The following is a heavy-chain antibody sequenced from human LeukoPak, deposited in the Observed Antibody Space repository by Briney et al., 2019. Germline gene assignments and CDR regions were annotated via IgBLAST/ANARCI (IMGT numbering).Heavy chain of an antibody. J-gene: IGHJ2*01. CDR3: ARGPNYGDSFPNWYFDL. D-gene: IGHD4-17*01. CDR2: ISSSSSYI. CDR1: GFTFSSYS. V-gene: IGHV3-21*01. Sequence: GGSLRLSCAASGFTFSSYSMNWVRQAPGKGLEWVSSISSSSSYIYYADSVKGRFTISRDNAKNSLYLQMNSLRAEDTAVYYCARGPNYGDSFPNWYFDLWGRGTLVTVSS.